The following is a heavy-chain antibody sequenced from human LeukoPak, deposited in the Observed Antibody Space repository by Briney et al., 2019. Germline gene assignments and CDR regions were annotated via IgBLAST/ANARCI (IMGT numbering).Heavy chain of an antibody. CDR3: ASQGGGDGYNKADY. J-gene: IGHJ4*02. CDR1: GFTFDDYA. D-gene: IGHD5-24*01. V-gene: IGHV3-9*01. CDR2: ISWNSGSI. Sequence: GGSLRLSCAASGFTFDDYAMHWVRQAPGKGLEWVSGISWNSGSIGYADSVKGRFTISRDNAKNSLYLQMNSLRAEDTALYYCASQGGGDGYNKADYWGQGTLVTVSS.